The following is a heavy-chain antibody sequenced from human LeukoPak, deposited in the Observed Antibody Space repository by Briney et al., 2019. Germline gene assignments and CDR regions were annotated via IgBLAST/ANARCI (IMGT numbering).Heavy chain of an antibody. CDR1: GFTFSSYA. D-gene: IGHD3-9*01. CDR2: ISGSGGST. V-gene: IGHV3-23*01. Sequence: GGSLRLSCAASGFTFSSYAMSWVRQAPGKGLEWVSAISGSGGSTYYADSVKGRFTISRDNSKNTLYLQMNSLRAEDTAVYYCAKDGRVLRYFDWLSAFDYWGRGTLVTVSS. J-gene: IGHJ4*02. CDR3: AKDGRVLRYFDWLSAFDY.